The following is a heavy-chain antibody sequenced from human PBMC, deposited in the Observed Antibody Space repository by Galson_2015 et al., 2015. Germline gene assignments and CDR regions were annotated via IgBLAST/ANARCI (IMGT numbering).Heavy chain of an antibody. CDR1: GLTFSSYG. Sequence: SLRLSCAASGLTFSSYGMHWVRQAPGKGLEWVAVISYDGSNKYYADSVKGRFTISRDNSKNTLYLQMNSLRAEDTAVYYCAKDFRAARYYFDYWGQGTLVTVSS. CDR3: AKDFRAARYYFDY. D-gene: IGHD6-6*01. CDR2: ISYDGSNK. J-gene: IGHJ4*02. V-gene: IGHV3-30*18.